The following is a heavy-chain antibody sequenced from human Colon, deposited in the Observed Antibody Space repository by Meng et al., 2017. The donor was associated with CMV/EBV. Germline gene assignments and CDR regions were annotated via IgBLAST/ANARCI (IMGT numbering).Heavy chain of an antibody. V-gene: IGHV3-74*03. D-gene: IGHD5-24*01. CDR2: LNNDGTYM. Sequence: AASGFTLSSYWMHWVRQAPGKGLVWVARLNNDGTYMTYADSVRGRFSISRDNAQNTVYLQMNRLTADDTAVYYCARPRDGYSPFDLWGQGTLVTVSS. J-gene: IGHJ4*02. CDR1: GFTLSSYW. CDR3: ARPRDGYSPFDL.